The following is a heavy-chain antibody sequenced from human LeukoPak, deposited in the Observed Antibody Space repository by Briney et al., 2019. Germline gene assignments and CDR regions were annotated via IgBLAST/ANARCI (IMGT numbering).Heavy chain of an antibody. CDR2: IYPGDSDT. V-gene: IGHV5-51*01. CDR3: ARQLWFGEFSQILMGAFDI. Sequence: GESLKISCKGSGYRFTSFWIGWVRPMPGKGLEWMGIIYPGDSDTRYSTYFQGQVTISAAKSISTAYLQWSSLKALDTAMYYCARQLWFGEFSQILMGAFDIWGQGTVVSVSS. J-gene: IGHJ3*02. D-gene: IGHD3-10*01. CDR1: GYRFTSFW.